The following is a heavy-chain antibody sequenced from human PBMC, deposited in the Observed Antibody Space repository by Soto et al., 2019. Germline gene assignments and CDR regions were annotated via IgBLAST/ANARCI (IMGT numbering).Heavy chain of an antibody. CDR1: GGTLDNYA. CDR2: IIPMLDSA. V-gene: IGHV1-69*13. J-gene: IGHJ4*02. D-gene: IGHD6-13*01. CDR3: ARDWAAAGPFDY. Sequence: SVKVSCKASGGTLDNYAITWVRQAPGQGLEWMAGIIPMLDSANYAEKFQDRVTITADESTSTAYMEVSSLRSEDTAVYYCARDWAAAGPFDYWGQGTLVTVSS.